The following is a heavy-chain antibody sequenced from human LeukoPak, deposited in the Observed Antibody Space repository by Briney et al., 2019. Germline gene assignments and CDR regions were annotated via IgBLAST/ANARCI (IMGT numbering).Heavy chain of an antibody. V-gene: IGHV3-23*01. CDR2: ISGSGGST. D-gene: IGHD2-2*03. Sequence: PGGSLRLSCAASGFTFSSYAMSWVRQAPGKGLEWVSAISGSGGSTYFADSVKGRFTISRDNSRTTIYLQMNSLRAEDTAVYYCAKGWMDLSFDYWGQGILVAVSS. CDR3: AKGWMDLSFDY. J-gene: IGHJ4*02. CDR1: GFTFSSYA.